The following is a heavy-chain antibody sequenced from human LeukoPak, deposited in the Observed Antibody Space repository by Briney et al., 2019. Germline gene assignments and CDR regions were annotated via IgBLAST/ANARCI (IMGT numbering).Heavy chain of an antibody. J-gene: IGHJ6*04. CDR1: GFTFSSYE. D-gene: IGHD3-10*02. V-gene: IGHV3-48*03. Sequence: GGSLRLSCAASGFTFSSYEMNWVRQAPGKGLEWVSYISSCGSTIYYADSVKGRFTISRDNAKNSLYLQMNSLRAEDTAVYYCAELGITMIGGVWGKGTRSPSPQ. CDR3: AELGITMIGGV. CDR2: ISSCGSTI.